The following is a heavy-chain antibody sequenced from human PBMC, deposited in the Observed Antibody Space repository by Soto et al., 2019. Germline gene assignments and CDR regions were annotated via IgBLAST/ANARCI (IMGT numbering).Heavy chain of an antibody. J-gene: IGHJ5*02. V-gene: IGHV1-18*01. CDR1: GYTFTSYG. D-gene: IGHD2-15*01. CDR2: ISAYNGNT. Sequence: ASVKVSCKASGYTFTSYGIYWVRQAPGQGLEWMGRISAYNGNTDYSQKLQGRVTMTTDTSTSTAYMELRSLRSEDTAVYYCGRELYCSGDNCYSWFDPWGQGTLVTVSS. CDR3: GRELYCSGDNCYSWFDP.